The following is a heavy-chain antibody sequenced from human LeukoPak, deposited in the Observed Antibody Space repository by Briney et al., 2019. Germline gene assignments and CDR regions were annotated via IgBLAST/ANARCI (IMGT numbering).Heavy chain of an antibody. CDR2: ISSNSATI. V-gene: IGHV3-48*01. D-gene: IGHD7-27*01. CDR3: ARVVGTGDY. Sequence: GGSLRLSCAVSGFTFSDYSMNWVRQAPGKGLEWISYISSNSATIYYLDSVQGRFTISRDNAKNSLYLQMTSLRAEDTAVYYCARVVGTGDYWGQGTLVIVSS. J-gene: IGHJ4*02. CDR1: GFTFSDYS.